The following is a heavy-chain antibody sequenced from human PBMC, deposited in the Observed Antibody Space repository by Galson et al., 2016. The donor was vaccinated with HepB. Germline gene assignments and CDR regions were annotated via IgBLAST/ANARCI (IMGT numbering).Heavy chain of an antibody. CDR3: VRVSSRTLSY. CDR2: VSYNEGT. V-gene: IGHV4-39*07. J-gene: IGHJ4*02. Sequence: SETLSLTCTVSGGSLSTTYYHWGWIRQPPGKGLEWIVSVSYNEGTFYNPSLKSRLTISKDMSKNQFSLKLTSVTAADTAVYFCVRVSSRTLSYWGQGILVTVSS. CDR1: GGSLSTTYYH.